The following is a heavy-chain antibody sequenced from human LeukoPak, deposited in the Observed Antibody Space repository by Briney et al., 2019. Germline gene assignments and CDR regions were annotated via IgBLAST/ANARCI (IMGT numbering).Heavy chain of an antibody. CDR3: ARSSGRSPNRDYMDV. V-gene: IGHV1-46*01. J-gene: IGHJ6*03. CDR1: GYTFTSYY. Sequence: ASVKVSCKASGYTFTSYYMHWVRQAPGQGLEWMGIINPSGGSTSYAQKFQGRVTMTRDTSTSTVYMELSSLRSEDTAVYYCARSSGRSPNRDYMDVWGKGTTVTIPS. D-gene: IGHD1-14*01. CDR2: INPSGGST.